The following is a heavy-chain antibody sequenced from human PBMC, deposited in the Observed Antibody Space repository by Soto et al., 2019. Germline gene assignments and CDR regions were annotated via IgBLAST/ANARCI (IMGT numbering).Heavy chain of an antibody. J-gene: IGHJ6*03. CDR2: ISSSGAYI. CDR1: GFTFSSYT. Sequence: EVQLVESGGGLVKPGGSLRLSCAASGFTFSSYTLNWVRQAPGKGLEWVSPISSSGAYIYYADSVKGRFTISRDNAKNSLYLQMNSLRAEDTAVYYCARALEADVFWSGYYTSDYYYYMDVWGKGTTVTVSS. D-gene: IGHD3-3*01. V-gene: IGHV3-21*01. CDR3: ARALEADVFWSGYYTSDYYYYMDV.